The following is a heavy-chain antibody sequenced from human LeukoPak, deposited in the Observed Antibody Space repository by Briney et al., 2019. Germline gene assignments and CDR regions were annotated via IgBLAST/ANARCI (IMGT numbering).Heavy chain of an antibody. V-gene: IGHV1-18*01. D-gene: IGHD3-9*01. J-gene: IGHJ3*02. CDR3: ARATGDYFDWLFQEAFDI. CDR2: INPYSDYT. CDR1: GYTFTSYG. Sequence: GASVKVSCKASGYTFTSYGITWVRQAPGLGLEWMGWINPYSDYTNYAQKLQGRVTMTTDTSTSTAYMELRSLRSEDTAVYYCARATGDYFDWLFQEAFDIWGQGTMVTVSS.